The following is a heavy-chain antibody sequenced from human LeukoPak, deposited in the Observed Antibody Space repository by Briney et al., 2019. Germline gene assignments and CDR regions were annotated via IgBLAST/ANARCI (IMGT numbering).Heavy chain of an antibody. CDR3: ASEITMVRGGTTHTNWFDP. CDR2: IYYSGST. V-gene: IGHV4-30-4*01. D-gene: IGHD3-10*01. Sequence: SETLSLTCTVSGGSISSGDYYWSWIRQPPGKGLEWIGYIYYSGSTYYNPSLKSRVTISVDTSKNQFSLKLSSVTAADTAVYYCASEITMVRGGTTHTNWFDPWGQGTLVTVSS. CDR1: GGSISSGDYY. J-gene: IGHJ5*02.